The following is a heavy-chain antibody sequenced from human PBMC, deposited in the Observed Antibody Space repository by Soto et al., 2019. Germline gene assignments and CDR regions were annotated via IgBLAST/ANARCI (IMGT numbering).Heavy chain of an antibody. D-gene: IGHD6-13*01. V-gene: IGHV4-4*07. CDR2: IYSSGST. CDR3: ARDLDVFAAGRGR. Sequence: QVQLQESGPGLVKPSETLSLTCTVPGASISSYYWSWIRQPAGRGLEWIGRIYSSGSTNYNTSLTSRATMSLDTSKNQCSLKLSSVTAADTAVYYCARDLDVFAAGRGRWGQGTLVTVSS. CDR1: GASISSYY. J-gene: IGHJ4*02.